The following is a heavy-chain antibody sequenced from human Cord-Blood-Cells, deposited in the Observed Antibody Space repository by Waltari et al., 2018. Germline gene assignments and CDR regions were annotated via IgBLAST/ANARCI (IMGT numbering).Heavy chain of an antibody. CDR1: GYTFTSSG. CDR2: ISAYNGNT. V-gene: IGHV1-18*01. J-gene: IGHJ4*02. CDR3: ARDGRVGYDFWSGYSY. Sequence: QVQLVQSGAEVKKPGASVKVSCTASGYTFTSSGIRSVLQAPGQGLEWMGWISAYNGNTNYAQKLQGRVTMTTDTSTSTAYMELRSLRSDDTAVYYCARDGRVGYDFWSGYSYWGQGTLVTVSS. D-gene: IGHD3-3*01.